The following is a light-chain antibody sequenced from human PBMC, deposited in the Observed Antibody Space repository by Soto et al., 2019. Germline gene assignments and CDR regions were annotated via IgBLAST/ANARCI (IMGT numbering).Light chain of an antibody. J-gene: IGKJ2*01. CDR2: WAS. V-gene: IGKV4-1*01. CDR1: QSVLYSSDNKNY. Sequence: DIVMTQSPDSLAVSLGERATINCKSSQSVLYSSDNKNYLAWYQQKPGQLPKLLIYWASTRESGVPDRISGSGSGTDFTLTISTLQAEDVAVYYCLQYYSTPRTFGQGTKLEI. CDR3: LQYYSTPRT.